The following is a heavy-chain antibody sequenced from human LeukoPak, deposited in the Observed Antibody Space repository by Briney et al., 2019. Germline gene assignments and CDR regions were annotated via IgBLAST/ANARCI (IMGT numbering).Heavy chain of an antibody. CDR3: ARAGSMWELPNYFDY. V-gene: IGHV4-61*08. D-gene: IGHD1-26*01. Sequence: SQTLSLTCTVSGASISSGGYYWSWIRQPPGKGLEWIGYIYYSGSTNYNPSLKSRVAISVDTSKNQFSLKLSSVTAADTAVYYCARAGSMWELPNYFDYWGQGTLVTVSS. J-gene: IGHJ4*02. CDR2: IYYSGST. CDR1: GASISSGGYY.